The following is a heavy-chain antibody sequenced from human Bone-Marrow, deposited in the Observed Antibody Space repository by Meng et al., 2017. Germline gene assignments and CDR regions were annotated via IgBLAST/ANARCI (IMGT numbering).Heavy chain of an antibody. CDR2: IKSKPDGETI. CDR1: GFTFSNAY. J-gene: IGHJ4*02. D-gene: IGHD5-12*01. V-gene: IGHV3-15*01. Sequence: VQLVESGGGLVKPGGSLRLSCAASGFTFSNAYMTWVRQVPGKRLEWVGRIKSKPDGETIDYAAPVKGRFTISRDDSKNTVYLQMNSLKTEDTAVYYCSGHIDYWGQGTLVTVSS. CDR3: SGHIDY.